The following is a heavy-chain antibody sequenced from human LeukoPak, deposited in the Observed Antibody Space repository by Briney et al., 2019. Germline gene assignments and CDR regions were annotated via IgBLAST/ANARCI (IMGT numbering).Heavy chain of an antibody. CDR1: GGSISSSSYY. J-gene: IGHJ4*02. Sequence: PSETLSLTCTVSGGSISSSSYYWGWIRQPPGKGLEWIGSIYYSGSTYYNPSLKSRVTMSVDTSKNQFSLKLSSVTAADTAVYYCARQEYYDSSGYFPNWGQGTLVTVSS. CDR2: IYYSGST. CDR3: ARQEYYDSSGYFPN. V-gene: IGHV4-39*01. D-gene: IGHD3-22*01.